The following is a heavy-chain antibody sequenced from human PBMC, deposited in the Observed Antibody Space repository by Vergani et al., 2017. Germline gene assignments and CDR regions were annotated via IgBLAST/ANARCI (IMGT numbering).Heavy chain of an antibody. CDR2: IYYSGNT. CDR3: AGGGPGVGAIDAFDI. D-gene: IGHD1-26*01. Sequence: QVQLQESGPGLVKPSETLSLTCTVSGGSISSYYWSWIRQPPGKGLEWIGYIYYSGNTNYNPSLKSRVTISVDTSKNQFSLKLRSVTAADTAVYYCAGGGPGVGAIDAFDIWGQGTMVTVSS. CDR1: GGSISSYY. J-gene: IGHJ3*02. V-gene: IGHV4-59*01.